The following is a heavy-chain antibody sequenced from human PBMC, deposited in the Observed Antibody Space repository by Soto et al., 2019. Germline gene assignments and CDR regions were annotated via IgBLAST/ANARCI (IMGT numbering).Heavy chain of an antibody. CDR3: ARDPRLGPFDY. J-gene: IGHJ4*02. V-gene: IGHV4-38-2*02. CDR1: GYSISSGYY. D-gene: IGHD6-19*01. Sequence: TLSLTCAVSGYSISSGYYWGWIRQPPGKGLEWIGSIYHSGSTYYNPSLKIRVTISVDTSKNQFSLKLSSVTAADTAVYYCARDPRLGPFDYWGQGTLVTVS. CDR2: IYHSGST.